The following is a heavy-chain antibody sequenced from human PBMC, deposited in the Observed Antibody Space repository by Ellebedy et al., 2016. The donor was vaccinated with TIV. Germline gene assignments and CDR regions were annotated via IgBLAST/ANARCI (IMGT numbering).Heavy chain of an antibody. CDR1: RGSVSSSFW. CDR2: IYEGGST. V-gene: IGHV4-4*02. Sequence: SETLSLTCAISRGSVSSSFWWGWVRQPPGKGLEWIGEIYEGGSTEYNPSLESRVTMSLDKSTNQFSLKINPVTAADTAVYYCARGLGAADFWGQGTLVTVSS. J-gene: IGHJ4*02. D-gene: IGHD3-16*01. CDR3: ARGLGAADF.